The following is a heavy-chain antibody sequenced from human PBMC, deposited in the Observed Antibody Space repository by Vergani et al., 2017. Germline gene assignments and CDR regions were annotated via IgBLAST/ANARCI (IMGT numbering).Heavy chain of an antibody. Sequence: EVQLLESGGGSVQPGESLRLSCAASGFTFSTYATSWVRQAPGKGLEWVSAISGHGDNIFYADSVKGRFTISRDNSKNTLFLQMNSLRVEDTAIYYCAXKHCSSTSCPFDSWGQGTLVTVSS. D-gene: IGHD2-2*01. CDR1: GFTFSTYA. V-gene: IGHV3-23*01. CDR3: AXKHCSSTSCPFDS. J-gene: IGHJ4*02. CDR2: ISGHGDNI.